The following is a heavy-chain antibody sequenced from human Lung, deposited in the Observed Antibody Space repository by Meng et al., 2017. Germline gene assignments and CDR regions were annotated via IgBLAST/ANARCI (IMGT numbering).Heavy chain of an antibody. CDR2: IYHSGST. D-gene: IGHD3-10*01. CDR3: ARGSITMVRGVSVFDP. Sequence: QVPRQGSGPGLGKPSGPLSLTCAVSGGSISSSNWWSWVRQPPGKGLEWIGEIYHSGSTNYNPSLKSRVTISVDKSKNQFSLKLSSVTAADTAVYYCARGSITMVRGVSVFDPWGQGTLVTVSS. V-gene: IGHV4-4*02. J-gene: IGHJ5*02. CDR1: GGSISSSNW.